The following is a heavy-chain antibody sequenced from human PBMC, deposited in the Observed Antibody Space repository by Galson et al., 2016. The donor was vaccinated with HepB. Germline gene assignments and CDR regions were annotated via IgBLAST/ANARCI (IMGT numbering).Heavy chain of an antibody. D-gene: IGHD1-14*01. Sequence: SVKVSCKASGYTFTRHSISWVRQAPGQGLEWMGWVSTYNGHTKYAQKFQHRVTMTTETSTSTAYMEPRNLRSEDTAVYLCARTKPGDFYDYWGQGTQVTVSS. V-gene: IGHV1-18*04. CDR3: ARTKPGDFYDY. CDR2: VSTYNGHT. CDR1: GYTFTRHS. J-gene: IGHJ4*02.